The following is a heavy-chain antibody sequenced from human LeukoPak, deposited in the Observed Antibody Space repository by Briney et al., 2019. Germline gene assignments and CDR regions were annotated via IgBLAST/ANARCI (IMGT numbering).Heavy chain of an antibody. CDR2: ISYTGST. CDR1: GGSIRSSSYY. Sequence: SQTLSLTCTVSGGSIRSSSYYWGWIRQPPGKGLEWIGSISYTGSTYYSPSLKSRVTISVDTSKNQFSLKLSSVTAADTAVYYCARNLRTVTTEWGQGTLVTVSS. V-gene: IGHV4-39*07. D-gene: IGHD4-17*01. CDR3: ARNLRTVTTE. J-gene: IGHJ4*02.